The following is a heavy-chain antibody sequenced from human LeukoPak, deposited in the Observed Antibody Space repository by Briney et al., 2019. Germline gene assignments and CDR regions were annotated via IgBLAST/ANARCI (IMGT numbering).Heavy chain of an antibody. D-gene: IGHD3-22*01. CDR1: GFTFSTYW. CDR3: ARDSSGYQ. CDR2: IKEDGSEK. J-gene: IGHJ4*02. Sequence: GGSLRLSCAASGFTFSTYWMSWVSQAPGKGLEWVANIKEDGSEKYYGDSVKGRSTISRDNAKNSLYLEMNSLRVEDTAVYYCARDSSGYQWGQGTLVTVSS. V-gene: IGHV3-7*01.